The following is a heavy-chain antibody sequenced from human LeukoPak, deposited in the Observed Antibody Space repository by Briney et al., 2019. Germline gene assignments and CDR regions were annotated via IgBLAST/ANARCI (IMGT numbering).Heavy chain of an antibody. D-gene: IGHD4-17*01. CDR2: ISWNSGSI. V-gene: IGHV3-9*01. CDR3: ARGAYGDFLYYFDY. J-gene: IGHJ4*02. Sequence: PGGSLRLSCAASGFTFDDYAMHWVRQAPGKGLEWVSGISWNSGSIGYADSVKGRFTISRDNAKNSLYLQMNSLRAEDTAVYYCARGAYGDFLYYFDYWGQGTLVTVSS. CDR1: GFTFDDYA.